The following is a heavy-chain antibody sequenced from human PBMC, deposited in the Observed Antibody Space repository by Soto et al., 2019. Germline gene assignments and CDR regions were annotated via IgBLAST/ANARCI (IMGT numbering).Heavy chain of an antibody. CDR3: ARAGREYQLPDLDYYYYYYMDV. D-gene: IGHD2-2*01. J-gene: IGHJ6*03. CDR2: IYYSGST. Sequence: SETLSLTCTVSGGSISSGGYYWSWIRQHPGKGLEWIGYIYYSGSTYYNPSLKSRVTISVDTSKNQFSLKLSSVTAADTAVYYCARAGREYQLPDLDYYYYYYMDVWGKGTTVTVSS. V-gene: IGHV4-31*03. CDR1: GGSISSGGYY.